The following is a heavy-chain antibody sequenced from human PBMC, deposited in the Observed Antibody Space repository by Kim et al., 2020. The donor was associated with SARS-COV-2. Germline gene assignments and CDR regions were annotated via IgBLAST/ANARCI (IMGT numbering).Heavy chain of an antibody. V-gene: IGHV3-23*01. CDR1: GFTFSSYA. CDR2: ISGSGGST. CDR3: AKSVFVSPQPLHYYGSGSYYSTFDY. D-gene: IGHD3-10*01. J-gene: IGHJ4*02. Sequence: GGSLRLSCAASGFTFSSYAMSWVRQAPGKGLEWVSAISGSGGSTYYADSVKGRFTISRDNSKNTLYLQMNSLRAEDTAVYYCAKSVFVSPQPLHYYGSGSYYSTFDYWGPGTLVTVSS.